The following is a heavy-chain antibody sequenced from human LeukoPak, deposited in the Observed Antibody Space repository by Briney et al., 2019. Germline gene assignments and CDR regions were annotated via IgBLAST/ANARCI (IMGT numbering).Heavy chain of an antibody. D-gene: IGHD3-3*01. CDR1: GGTFSNYA. Sequence: GSSVKVSXKASGGTFSNYAISWVRQAPGQGLEWIGRIIPIFGTANYAQKFQGRVTITTDESTSTAYMELSSLRSEDTAVYYCATSHQDYDFWSGYFYWGQGTLVTVSS. CDR2: IIPIFGTA. J-gene: IGHJ4*02. CDR3: ATSHQDYDFWSGYFY. V-gene: IGHV1-69*05.